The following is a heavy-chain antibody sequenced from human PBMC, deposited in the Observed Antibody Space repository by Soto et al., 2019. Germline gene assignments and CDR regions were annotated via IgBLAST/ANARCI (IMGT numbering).Heavy chain of an antibody. J-gene: IGHJ6*02. V-gene: IGHV1-69*11. CDR3: ARCPQPPDTADPYAVDV. D-gene: IGHD5-18*01. Sequence: KESGASVKVSCKASGGTFSRSGFHWVRQAPGQGLEWMGMIVPSVDTTNYAQKFQARVTISADQFTSTVYMELRSLRSEDTAVYYCARCPQPPDTADPYAVDVWGQGTRVIVSS. CDR1: GGTFSRSG. CDR2: IVPSVDTT.